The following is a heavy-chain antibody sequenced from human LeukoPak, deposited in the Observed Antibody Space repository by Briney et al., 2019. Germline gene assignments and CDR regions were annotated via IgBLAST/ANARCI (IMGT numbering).Heavy chain of an antibody. V-gene: IGHV4-61*05. CDR1: GGSISSSSYY. CDR2: IYYSGST. Sequence: SETLSLTCTVSGGSISSSSYYWSWIRQPPGKGLEWIGYIYYSGSTNYNPSLKSRVTISVDTSKNQFSLKLSSVTAADTAVYYCARRGSSSDYWGQGTLVTVSS. J-gene: IGHJ4*02. D-gene: IGHD6-13*01. CDR3: ARRGSSSDY.